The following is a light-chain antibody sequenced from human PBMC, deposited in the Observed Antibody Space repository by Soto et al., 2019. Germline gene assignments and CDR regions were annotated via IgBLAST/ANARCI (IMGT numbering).Light chain of an antibody. V-gene: IGKV1-5*01. CDR2: DAS. J-gene: IGKJ2*01. CDR1: ERIDTW. CDR3: HQYNSY. Sequence: DVHMTQSPSTLSASVGDRVTITCRASERIDTWLAWYQQKPGQAPKLLIYDASRLESGVPSRFSGGGSGTECTLTISGLQPEDFAPYYCHQYNSYFGPGTNLAI.